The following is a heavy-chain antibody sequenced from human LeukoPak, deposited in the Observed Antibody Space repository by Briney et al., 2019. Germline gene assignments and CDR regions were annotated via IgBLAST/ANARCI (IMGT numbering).Heavy chain of an antibody. D-gene: IGHD6-13*01. V-gene: IGHV4-39*07. CDR3: ARGGIAAWFDP. Sequence: SETLSLTCTVSGGSISSSSYYWGWIRQPPGKGLEWIGSIYYSGSAYYNPSLKSRVTISVDTSKNQFSLKLSSVTAADTAVYYCARGGIAAWFDPWGQGPRSPSPQ. CDR2: IYYSGSA. CDR1: GGSISSSSYY. J-gene: IGHJ5*02.